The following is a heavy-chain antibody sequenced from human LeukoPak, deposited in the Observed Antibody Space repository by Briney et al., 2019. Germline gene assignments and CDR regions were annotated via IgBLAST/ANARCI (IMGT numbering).Heavy chain of an antibody. CDR1: GFPFSDHY. V-gene: IGHV3-72*01. Sequence: GGSLRLSCAASGFPFSDHYMDWVRQAPGKGLEWVGRIRDKSRTYTTEYAASVKGRFTISRDDSENSLYLQMNSLKIEDTAVYYCARGNCTGGSCYIGVDWGQGTLVTVSS. CDR2: IRDKSRTYTT. CDR3: ARGNCTGGSCYIGVD. D-gene: IGHD2-15*01. J-gene: IGHJ4*02.